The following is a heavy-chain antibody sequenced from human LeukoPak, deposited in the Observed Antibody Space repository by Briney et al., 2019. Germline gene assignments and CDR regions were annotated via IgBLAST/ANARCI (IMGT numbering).Heavy chain of an antibody. V-gene: IGHV3-21*04. J-gene: IGHJ4*02. CDR1: GFTFSSYS. Sequence: GGSLRLSCAASGFTFSSYSMNWVRQAPGKGLEWVSSISSSSSYIYYADSVKGRFTISRDNAKNSLYLQMNSLRAEDTAVYYCARRGDGGRSFDYWGQGTLVTVSS. CDR3: ARRGDGGRSFDY. D-gene: IGHD4-23*01. CDR2: ISSSSSYI.